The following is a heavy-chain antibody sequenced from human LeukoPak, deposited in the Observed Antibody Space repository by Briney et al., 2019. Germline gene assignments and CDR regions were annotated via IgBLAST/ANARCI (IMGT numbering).Heavy chain of an antibody. V-gene: IGHV3-33*06. Sequence: TGRSLRLSCAASGFTFSRHGMHWVRQAPGKGLEWVAVIWYDGSNTYYADSVKGRFTISRDNSKNTLYLQMNSLRAEDTAVYYCANAQGGGGNLALAYWGQGTLVTVSS. CDR1: GFTFSRHG. J-gene: IGHJ4*02. D-gene: IGHD4-23*01. CDR2: IWYDGSNT. CDR3: ANAQGGGGNLALAY.